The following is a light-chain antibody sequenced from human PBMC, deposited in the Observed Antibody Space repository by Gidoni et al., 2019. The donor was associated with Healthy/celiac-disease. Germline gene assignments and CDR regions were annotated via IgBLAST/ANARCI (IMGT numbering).Light chain of an antibody. Sequence: EIVLTHSPATLSLSPGERATLSCRASQSLSSYLAWYQQKPGQAPRLLIYDASNRATGIPARCSGSGSGTDFTRTISSLEPEDFAVYYCQQRSNWPTFGQGTRLEIK. V-gene: IGKV3-11*01. CDR3: QQRSNWPT. CDR2: DAS. CDR1: QSLSSY. J-gene: IGKJ5*01.